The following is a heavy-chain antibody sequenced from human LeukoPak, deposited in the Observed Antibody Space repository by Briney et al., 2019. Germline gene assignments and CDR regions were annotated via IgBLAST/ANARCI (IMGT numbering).Heavy chain of an antibody. CDR3: ARHSDNYYGSGGPSDY. CDR1: GGSISSYY. D-gene: IGHD3-10*01. Sequence: SETLSLTCTVSGGSISSYYWSWIRQPPGKGLEWIGYIYYSGSTNYNPSLKSRVTISVDTSKNQFSLKLSFVTAADTAVYYCARHSDNYYGSGGPSDYWGQGTLVTVSS. J-gene: IGHJ4*02. V-gene: IGHV4-59*08. CDR2: IYYSGST.